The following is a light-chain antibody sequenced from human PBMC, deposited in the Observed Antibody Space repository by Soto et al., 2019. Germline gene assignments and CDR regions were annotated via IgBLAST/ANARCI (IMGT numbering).Light chain of an antibody. J-gene: IGKJ5*01. CDR2: GAS. CDR1: QSVDSH. CDR3: QQRNDWPIT. V-gene: IGKV3-11*01. Sequence: EIVLTQSPASLSLSPGERATLSCRASQSVDSHLVWYQQKHGQAPRLLIFGASNRATGIPARFSGSGSGTDFTLTINRLEPDDFAVYYCQQRNDWPITFGQGTRLEI.